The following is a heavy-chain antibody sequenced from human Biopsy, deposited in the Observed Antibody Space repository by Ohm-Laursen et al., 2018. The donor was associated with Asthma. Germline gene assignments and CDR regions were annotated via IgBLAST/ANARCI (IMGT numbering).Heavy chain of an antibody. D-gene: IGHD3-3*01. J-gene: IGHJ4*02. CDR3: ARDVMEWYLPAFDF. V-gene: IGHV3-30-3*01. CDR2: GGSYYDGGIK. Sequence: SLRLSCAASGFTFSSYAMHWVRQAPGKGLEWVAVGGSYYDGGIKYYADSVNGRFTVSRDDSKNTLYLQMNSLGPDDTAVYYCARDVMEWYLPAFDFWGQGTLVTVSS. CDR1: GFTFSSYA.